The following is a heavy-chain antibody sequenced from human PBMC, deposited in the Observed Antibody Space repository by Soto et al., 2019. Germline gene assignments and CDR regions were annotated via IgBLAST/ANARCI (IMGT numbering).Heavy chain of an antibody. CDR2: IKSKSDGGTT. Sequence: EVQLVESGGGLVKPGGSLRLSCAASGFSFSNGWMSWVRQAPGKGLEWVGRIKSKSDGGTTDYTAPVKGRFTISRDDSKDTLYRQMNSLKTEDTAVYYCTTDSTQTFCDGGPCYSVQTKLHDSWGQGTLVTVSS. D-gene: IGHD2-15*01. J-gene: IGHJ4*02. CDR3: TTDSTQTFCDGGPCYSVQTKLHDS. CDR1: GFSFSNGW. V-gene: IGHV3-15*01.